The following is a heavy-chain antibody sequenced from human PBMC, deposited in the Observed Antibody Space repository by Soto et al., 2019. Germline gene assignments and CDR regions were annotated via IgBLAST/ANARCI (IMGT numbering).Heavy chain of an antibody. J-gene: IGHJ4*02. V-gene: IGHV1-58*02. CDR1: GFTFTSSA. CDR2: IVVGSGNT. CDR3: AADPYYDFWSGYPNNFDY. Sequence: GASVKVSCKASGFTFTSSAMQWVRQARGQRLEWIGWIVVGSGNTNYAQKFQERVTITRDMSTSTAYMELSSLRSEDTAVYYCAADPYYDFWSGYPNNFDYWGQGTLVTVSS. D-gene: IGHD3-3*01.